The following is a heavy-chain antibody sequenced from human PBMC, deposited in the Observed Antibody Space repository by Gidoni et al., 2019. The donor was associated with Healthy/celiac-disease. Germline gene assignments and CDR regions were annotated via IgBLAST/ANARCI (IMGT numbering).Heavy chain of an antibody. D-gene: IGHD6-19*01. CDR3: ARGAVAQKPTYYYYGMDV. Sequence: QVQLVQSGAEVKKPGASVKVSCKASGYTFNGYYMHWVRQAPGQGLEWMGWINPNSGGTNYAQKFQGWVTMTRDTSISTAYMELSRLRSDDTAVYYCARGAVAQKPTYYYYGMDVWGQGTTVTVSS. J-gene: IGHJ6*02. CDR2: INPNSGGT. CDR1: GYTFNGYY. V-gene: IGHV1-2*04.